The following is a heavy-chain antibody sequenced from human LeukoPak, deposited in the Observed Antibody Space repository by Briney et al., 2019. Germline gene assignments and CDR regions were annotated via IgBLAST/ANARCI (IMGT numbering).Heavy chain of an antibody. CDR3: AKEVDYDFWSGYYSQHLLQYFQH. J-gene: IGHJ1*01. D-gene: IGHD3-3*01. CDR2: ISGSVGST. V-gene: IGHV3-23*01. CDR1: GFTFSSYA. Sequence: GGSLTLACAASGFTFSSYAMSWVRQAPGMGLEWVSAISGSVGSTYYADSVKGRFTISRDNSKNTLYLQMNSLRAEDTAVYYCAKEVDYDFWSGYYSQHLLQYFQHWGQGTLVTVSS.